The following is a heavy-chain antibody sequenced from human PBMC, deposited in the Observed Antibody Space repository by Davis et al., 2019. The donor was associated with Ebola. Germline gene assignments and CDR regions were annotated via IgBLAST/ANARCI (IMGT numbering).Heavy chain of an antibody. Sequence: SVKVSCKASGGTFSSYAINWVRRAPGQGLEWMGGTIPMFGTVKYAQKFQGRVTITADESTSTAYMELSSLRSEDTAVYYCANDAAGTGVRYYYYMDVWGKGTTVTVS. CDR3: ANDAAGTGVRYYYYMDV. CDR1: GGTFSSYA. V-gene: IGHV1-69*13. J-gene: IGHJ6*03. D-gene: IGHD6-13*01. CDR2: TIPMFGTV.